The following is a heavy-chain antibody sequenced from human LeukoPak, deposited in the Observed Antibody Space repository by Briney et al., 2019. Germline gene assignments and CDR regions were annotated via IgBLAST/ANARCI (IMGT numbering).Heavy chain of an antibody. CDR2: ISSSSSYI. V-gene: IGHV3-21*01. CDR3: AELGITMIGGV. D-gene: IGHD3-10*02. CDR1: GFTFSSYS. J-gene: IGHJ6*04. Sequence: GASQSLSCAASGFTFSSYSMNWVRQAPGKGLEWVSSISSSSSYIYYADSVKGRFTISRDNAQNSLYLQMNSLRAEDTAVYYCAELGITMIGGVWGKGTTATLYS.